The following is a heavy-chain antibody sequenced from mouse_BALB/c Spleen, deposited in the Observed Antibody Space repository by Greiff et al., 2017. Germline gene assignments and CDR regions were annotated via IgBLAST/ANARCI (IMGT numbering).Heavy chain of an antibody. V-gene: IGHV5-6-3*01. CDR1: GFTFSSYG. Sequence: EVQGVESGGGLVQPGGSLKLSCAASGFTFSSYGMSWVRQTPDKRLELVATINSNGGSTYYPDSVKGRFTISRDNAKNTLYLQMSSLKSEDTAMYYCARDIGHYYGSSFDYWGQGTTLTVSS. CDR2: INSNGGST. CDR3: ARDIGHYYGSSFDY. J-gene: IGHJ2*01. D-gene: IGHD1-1*01.